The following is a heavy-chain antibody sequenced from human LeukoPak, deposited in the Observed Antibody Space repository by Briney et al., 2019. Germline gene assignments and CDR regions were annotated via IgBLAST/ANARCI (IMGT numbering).Heavy chain of an antibody. CDR2: IQYDGSNK. J-gene: IGHJ4*02. Sequence: GGSLRLSCEASGFTFSAYGMHWVRQAPGRGLEWVAFIQYDGSNKYYADSVKGRLTISRDNSKNTLYLQMNSLRTEDTAVYYCATNIIYGNYQGTDHWGQGTLVTVSS. D-gene: IGHD4-11*01. CDR1: GFTFSAYG. CDR3: ATNIIYGNYQGTDH. V-gene: IGHV3-30*02.